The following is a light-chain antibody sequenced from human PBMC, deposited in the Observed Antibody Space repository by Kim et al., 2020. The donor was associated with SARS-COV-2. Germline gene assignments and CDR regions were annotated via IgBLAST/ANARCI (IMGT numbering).Light chain of an antibody. CDR3: QQYYDVPRT. J-gene: IGKJ1*01. V-gene: IGKV1-33*01. CDR1: QDIRDY. Sequence: ASIGDRVTITCQASQDIRDYLNWYQLKPAKAPKLLIYGASTLETAVPSRFSGSGSGTDFTFTITSLQPEDIGTYYCQQYYDVPRTFGQGTKVDIK. CDR2: GAS.